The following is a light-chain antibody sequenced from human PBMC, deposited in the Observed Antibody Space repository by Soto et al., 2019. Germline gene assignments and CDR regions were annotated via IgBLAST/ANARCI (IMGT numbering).Light chain of an antibody. Sequence: SSPPQPAPLFGAPGQSFTQSCTGNNSGGGGYNFVSWYQQYPGKAPKLMICDVSNRPSGVSNRFSGSKSGNTASLTISGLQAEDEADYYCSSFTGSNYVFGTGTKVTVL. CDR2: DVS. J-gene: IGLJ1*01. CDR1: NSGGGGYNF. V-gene: IGLV2-14*03. CDR3: SSFTGSNYV.